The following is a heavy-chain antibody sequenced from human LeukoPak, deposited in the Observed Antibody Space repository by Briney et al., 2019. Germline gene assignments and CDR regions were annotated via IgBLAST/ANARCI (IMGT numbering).Heavy chain of an antibody. J-gene: IGHJ4*02. Sequence: PGGSLRLSCAASGFTFSDYYMSWIRQAPGKGLEWVPYISSSGSTIYYADSVKGRFTISRDNAKNSLYLQMNSLRAEDTAVYYCARAACGGDCYSGFDYWGQGTLVTVSS. CDR1: GFTFSDYY. V-gene: IGHV3-11*04. CDR2: ISSSGSTI. CDR3: ARAACGGDCYSGFDY. D-gene: IGHD2-21*01.